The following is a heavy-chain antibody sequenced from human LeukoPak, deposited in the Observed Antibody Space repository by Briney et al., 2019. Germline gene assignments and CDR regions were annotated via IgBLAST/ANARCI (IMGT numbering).Heavy chain of an antibody. D-gene: IGHD2-2*01. CDR2: MSYDGSNK. J-gene: IGHJ1*01. Sequence: GGSRRLSCAAAGFTLSSYAMHWVRQAPGKGLEWVAVMSYDGSNKYYADSVKGRFTISRDNSKNTLYLQMNSLRAEDTAVYYCALGYCSSTSCYGEYFQHWGQGTPVTVSS. V-gene: IGHV3-30-3*01. CDR3: ALGYCSSTSCYGEYFQH. CDR1: GFTLSSYA.